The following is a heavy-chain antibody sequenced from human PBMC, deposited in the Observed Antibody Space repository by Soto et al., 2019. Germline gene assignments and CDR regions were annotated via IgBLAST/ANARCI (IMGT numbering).Heavy chain of an antibody. J-gene: IGHJ4*02. CDR1: GGSISSYY. CDR3: ARVRWTVAGPGHFDY. CDR2: IYYSGST. V-gene: IGHV4-59*01. Sequence: SETLSLTCTVSGGSISSYYWSWIRQPPGKGLEWIGYIYYSGSTNYNPSLKSRVTISVDTSKNQFSLTLSSVTAADTAVYYCARVRWTVAGPGHFDYWGQGTLVTVSS. D-gene: IGHD6-19*01.